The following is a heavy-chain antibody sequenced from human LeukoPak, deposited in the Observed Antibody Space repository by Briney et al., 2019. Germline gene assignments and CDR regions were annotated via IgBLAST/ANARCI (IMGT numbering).Heavy chain of an antibody. D-gene: IGHD1-1*01. Sequence: GGSLRLSCVVSGFTFAVSWVRRAPGKGLEWVSTVNGRGDDSFHADSVKGRFTISRDTSSNTLYLHMSSLRAADTAMYYCVKMKGPERRHCFDYWSQGTQLIVSS. CDR2: VNGRGDDS. CDR1: GFTFA. J-gene: IGHJ4*02. V-gene: IGHV3-23*01. CDR3: VKMKGPERRHCFDY.